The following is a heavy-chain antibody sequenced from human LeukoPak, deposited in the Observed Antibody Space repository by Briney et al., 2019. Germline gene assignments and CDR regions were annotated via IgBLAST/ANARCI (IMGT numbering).Heavy chain of an antibody. Sequence: GGSLRLSCAASGFTFSSYAMSWVRQAPGKGLEWVSAITATSSSTYDADSVQGRFTISRDNSKNTLFLQMNSLRPEDTAVYYCARDTHASFDYWGQGTLVTVSS. V-gene: IGHV3-23*01. CDR1: GFTFSSYA. CDR3: ARDTHASFDY. CDR2: ITATSSST. J-gene: IGHJ4*02.